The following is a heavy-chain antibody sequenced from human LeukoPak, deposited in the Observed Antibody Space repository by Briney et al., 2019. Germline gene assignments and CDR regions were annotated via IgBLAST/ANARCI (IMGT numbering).Heavy chain of an antibody. J-gene: IGHJ4*02. V-gene: IGHV1-8*01. D-gene: IGHD3-3*01. CDR3: ASYSGDFWSGYYLYY. Sequence: ASVKVSCKASGYTFTSYDINWVRQATGQGLEWMGWMNPNSGNTGYAQKFQGRVTMTRNTSISTAYMELSRLRSDDTAVYYCASYSGDFWSGYYLYYWGQGTLVTVSS. CDR2: MNPNSGNT. CDR1: GYTFTSYD.